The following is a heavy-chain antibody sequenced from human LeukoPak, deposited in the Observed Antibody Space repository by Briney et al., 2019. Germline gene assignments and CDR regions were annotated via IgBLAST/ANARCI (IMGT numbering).Heavy chain of an antibody. J-gene: IGHJ5*02. Sequence: GGTLRLSCAASGLTGSHNYVSWVRQAPGKGLEWVSAIHTSGDTCYADSVKGRFTISRDTSKNTLYLQINSLRVEDTAVYYCIVFGDSNHWGQGTLVTVSS. CDR3: IVFGDSNH. CDR1: GLTGSHNY. D-gene: IGHD4-17*01. CDR2: IHTSGDT. V-gene: IGHV3-53*01.